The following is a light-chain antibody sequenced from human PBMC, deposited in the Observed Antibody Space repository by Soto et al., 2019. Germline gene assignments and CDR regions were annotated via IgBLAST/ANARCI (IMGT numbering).Light chain of an antibody. CDR2: DTS. CDR3: QHRRDSPPG. V-gene: IGKV3-11*01. CDR1: PGVDRY. Sequence: EIVLKQSPATLSLSPGETATLSCRASPGVDRYLAWYQQKVGQSPRLIIYDTSNRATGVPPRFSGSGYGTDFTLTITSLQPEDYARYFCQHRRDSPPGFGPGTRVEIK. J-gene: IGKJ3*01.